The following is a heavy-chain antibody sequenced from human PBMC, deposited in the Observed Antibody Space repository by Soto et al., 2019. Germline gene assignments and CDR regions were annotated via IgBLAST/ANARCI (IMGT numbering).Heavy chain of an antibody. Sequence: SFPTLVNPKGTLTLTCTVSGFSLINKRICVSCILQPPGKALEWLAHIFSNDEKSYSTSLKSRLTISKDTSKSQVVLTMTNMDPVDTATYYCARILSSSWPQTYNWFEPWGQGTLVTVSS. CDR1: GFSLINKRIC. D-gene: IGHD6-13*01. J-gene: IGHJ5*02. CDR3: ARILSSSWPQTYNWFEP. CDR2: IFSNDEK. V-gene: IGHV2-26*01.